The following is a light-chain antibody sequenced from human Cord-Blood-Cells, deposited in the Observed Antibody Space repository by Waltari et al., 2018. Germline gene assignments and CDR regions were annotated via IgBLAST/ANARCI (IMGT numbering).Light chain of an antibody. J-gene: IGKJ1*01. CDR2: GAS. CDR3: QQYGSSRT. Sequence: EIALTQSPGTLSLSPGERATLSCRASQSVSSSYLAWYQQKPVQAPRLLIYGASSRATGIPDRFSGSGSGTDFTLTISRLEPEDFAVYYCQQYGSSRTFGQGTKVEIK. CDR1: QSVSSSY. V-gene: IGKV3-20*01.